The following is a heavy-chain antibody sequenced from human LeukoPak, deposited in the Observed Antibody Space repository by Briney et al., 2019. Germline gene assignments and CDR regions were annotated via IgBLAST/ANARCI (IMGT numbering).Heavy chain of an antibody. Sequence: PSETLSLTCTVSGYSISSGYYWGWIRQPPGKGLEWIGSIYHSGSTYYNPSLKSRVTISVDTSKNQFSLKLSSVTAADTAVYYCARDRRTSSVHFDYWGQGTLVTVSS. CDR1: GYSISSGYY. CDR3: ARDRRTSSVHFDY. V-gene: IGHV4-38-2*02. CDR2: IYHSGST. J-gene: IGHJ4*02. D-gene: IGHD3-10*01.